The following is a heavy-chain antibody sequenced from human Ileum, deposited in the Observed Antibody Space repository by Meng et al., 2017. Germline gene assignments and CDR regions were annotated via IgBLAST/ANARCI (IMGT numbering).Heavy chain of an antibody. J-gene: IGHJ4*02. CDR2: AGT. D-gene: IGHD7-27*01. V-gene: IGHV4-61*08. CDR3: ARDHWGSLDY. Sequence: QVRVHASGSALVRPSETCSFICTVSGGSVSTSDYQWGWIRQPPGKGLEWIGYAGTNYNPSLKSRVTISVDTSKRQFSLKLTSVTAADTAVYYCARDHWGSLDYWGQGILVTVSS. CDR1: GGSVSTSDYQ.